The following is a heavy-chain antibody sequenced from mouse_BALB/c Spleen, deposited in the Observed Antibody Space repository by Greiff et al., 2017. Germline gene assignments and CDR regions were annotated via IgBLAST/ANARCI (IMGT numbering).Heavy chain of an antibody. J-gene: IGHJ4*01. V-gene: IGHV1S56*01. Sequence: QVQLQQSGPELVKPGASVRISCKASGYTFTSYYIHWVKQRPGQGLEWIGWIYPGNVNTKYNEKFKGKATLTADKSSSTAYMQLSSLTSEDSAVYFCARYGYHSHYAMDYWGQGTSVTVSS. CDR3: ARYGYHSHYAMDY. CDR2: IYPGNVNT. CDR1: GYTFTSYY. D-gene: IGHD2-2*01.